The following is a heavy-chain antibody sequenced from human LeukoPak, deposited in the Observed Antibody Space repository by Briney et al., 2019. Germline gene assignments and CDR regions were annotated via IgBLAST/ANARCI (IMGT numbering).Heavy chain of an antibody. Sequence: AGGSLRLSCAASGFTFSSYWMHWVRQAPGKGLVWVSRINSDGSSTSYADSVKGRFTISRDNAKNTLYLQMNSLRAEDTAVYYCARGAAFYYYYYMDVWGKGTTVTVSS. CDR3: ARGAAFYYYYYMDV. CDR1: GFTFSSYW. J-gene: IGHJ6*03. CDR2: INSDGSST. V-gene: IGHV3-74*01. D-gene: IGHD6-25*01.